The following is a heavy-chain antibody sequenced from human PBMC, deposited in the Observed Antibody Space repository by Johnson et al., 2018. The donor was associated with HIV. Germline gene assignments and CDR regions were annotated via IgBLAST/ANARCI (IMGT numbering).Heavy chain of an antibody. CDR3: TTYYGWAFDI. V-gene: IGHV3-15*01. Sequence: VQLVESGGGVVQPGRSLRLSCAASGFNFSSYGMHWVRQAPGKGLEWVGRIKSKIDGGTTDYAAPVKGRFTISRDDSKNTLYMQMNSLKTEDTAVYYCTTYYGWAFDIWGQGTMVTVSS. D-gene: IGHD3-10*01. J-gene: IGHJ3*02. CDR2: IKSKIDGGTT. CDR1: GFNFSSYG.